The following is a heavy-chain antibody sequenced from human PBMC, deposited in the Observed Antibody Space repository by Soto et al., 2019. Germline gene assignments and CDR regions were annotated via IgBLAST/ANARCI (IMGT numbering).Heavy chain of an antibody. CDR2: MNPNSGNT. D-gene: IGHD2-15*01. CDR1: GYTFTSYD. J-gene: IGHJ5*02. Sequence: ASVKVSCKASGYTFTSYDINWVRQATGQGLEWMGWMNPNSGNTGYAQKFQGRVTMTRNTSISTAYMELSSLRSEDTAVYYCARGVPLSVVVVAEDWFDPWGQGTLVTVSS. V-gene: IGHV1-8*01. CDR3: ARGVPLSVVVVAEDWFDP.